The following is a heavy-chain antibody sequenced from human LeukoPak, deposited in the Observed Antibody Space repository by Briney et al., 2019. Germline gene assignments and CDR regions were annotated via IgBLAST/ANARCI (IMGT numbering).Heavy chain of an antibody. D-gene: IGHD2-21*02. CDR2: ISYDGSNK. CDR3: ARESTYCGGDCFGGMDV. V-gene: IGHV3-30-3*01. CDR1: GFTFSSYA. J-gene: IGHJ6*02. Sequence: GRSLRLSCAASGFTFSSYAMHWVRQAPGKGLEWVAVISYDGSNKYYADSVKGRFTISRDNAENSLYLQMNSLRADDTAVYYCARESTYCGGDCFGGMDVWGQGTTVTVSS.